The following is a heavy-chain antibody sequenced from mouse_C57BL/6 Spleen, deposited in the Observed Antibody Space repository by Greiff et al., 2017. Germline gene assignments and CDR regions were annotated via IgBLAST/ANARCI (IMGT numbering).Heavy chain of an antibody. Sequence: EVQLQQSGPELVKPGASVKMSCKASGYTFTDYNMHWVKQSHGRSLEWIGYINPNNGGTTYNQKFKGKATLTVNKSSSTAYMELRSLTSADSAVYYCARKNYYAMDYWGQGTSVTVSS. V-gene: IGHV1-22*01. J-gene: IGHJ4*01. CDR1: GYTFTDYN. CDR3: ARKNYYAMDY. CDR2: INPNNGGT.